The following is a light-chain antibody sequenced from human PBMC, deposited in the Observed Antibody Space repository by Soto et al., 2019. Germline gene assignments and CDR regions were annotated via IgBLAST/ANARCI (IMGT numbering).Light chain of an antibody. CDR2: DVT. Sequence: QSVLTQPASVSGSPGQSITVSCTGTSSDVGGYNYVSWYQQHPGKAPRLLIYDVTNRPSGVSNRFSGSKSGNTASLTISGLQAEDEADYYCSSYRRGSTYVFGTGTKATVL. V-gene: IGLV2-14*03. CDR3: SSYRRGSTYV. J-gene: IGLJ1*01. CDR1: SSDVGGYNY.